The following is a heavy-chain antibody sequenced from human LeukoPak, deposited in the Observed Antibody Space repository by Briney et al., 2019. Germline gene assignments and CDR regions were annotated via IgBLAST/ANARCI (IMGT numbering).Heavy chain of an antibody. CDR3: AREHRKEGATVDD. J-gene: IGHJ4*02. V-gene: IGHV3-74*01. Sequence: GGSLRLSCAASGFSFSGYWMHWVRQVPGKGLVWVSRIERDGTTISYADSVRGRFTISRDNAKNTLYLQMNSLRAEDTAVYYCAREHRKEGATVDDWGQGTLVTVSS. CDR1: GFSFSGYW. D-gene: IGHD1-26*01. CDR2: IERDGTTI.